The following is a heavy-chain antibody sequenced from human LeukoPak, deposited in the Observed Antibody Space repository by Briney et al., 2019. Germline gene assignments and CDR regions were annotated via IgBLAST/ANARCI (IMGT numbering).Heavy chain of an antibody. CDR3: ASLSTVVMN. V-gene: IGHV3-23*01. CDR2: ISGSGGST. J-gene: IGHJ4*02. Sequence: PGGSLSLSGEASGLPFSSYPMSWVRQAQGKGLEWVSAISGSGGSTYYADSVKGRFTISRDNSKNTLYLQMNSLRAEDTAVYYCASLSTVVMNWGQGTLVTVSS. D-gene: IGHD4-23*01. CDR1: GLPFSSYP.